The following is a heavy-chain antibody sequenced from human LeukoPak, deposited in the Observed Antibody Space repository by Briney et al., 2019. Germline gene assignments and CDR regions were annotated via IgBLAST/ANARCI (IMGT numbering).Heavy chain of an antibody. D-gene: IGHD3-22*01. CDR1: GGSIISYY. CDR2: IHSSGIT. J-gene: IGHJ3*01. CDR3: AKSTYYYDTFVNAFDF. V-gene: IGHV4-4*07. Sequence: SETLSLTCTVSGGSIISYYWSWIRQPAGEGLEWIGRIHSSGITNYNPSLKSRVTISVDTSKNQFSLKLSSVTAADTAVYYCAKSTYYYDTFVNAFDFWGQGTVVTVSS.